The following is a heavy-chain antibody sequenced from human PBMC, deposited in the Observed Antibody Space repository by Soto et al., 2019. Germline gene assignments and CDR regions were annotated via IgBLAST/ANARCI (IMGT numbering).Heavy chain of an antibody. V-gene: IGHV1-69*13. D-gene: IGHD3-22*01. CDR3: ARDEGYYDSSGYYSEEGAFDI. CDR2: IIPIFGTA. Sequence: ASVKVSCKASGGTFSSYAISWVRQAPGQGLEWMGGIIPIFGTANYAQKFQGRVTITADESTSTAYMELSSLRSEDTAVYYCARDEGYYDSSGYYSEEGAFDIWGQGTMVTVSS. CDR1: GGTFSSYA. J-gene: IGHJ3*02.